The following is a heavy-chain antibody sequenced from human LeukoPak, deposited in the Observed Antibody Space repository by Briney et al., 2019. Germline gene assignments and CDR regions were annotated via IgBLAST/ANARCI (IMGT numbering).Heavy chain of an antibody. CDR2: ISSSNSYI. V-gene: IGHV3-21*01. CDR1: GFTFSSYS. J-gene: IGHJ4*02. D-gene: IGHD4/OR15-4a*01. CDR3: AREAFSEGDSDYVGY. Sequence: SGGSLRLSCAASGFTFSSYSMNWVRQAPGKGLEWVSSISSSNSYIFYADSVKGRFAISRDNAKNSLYLQMNSLRAEHTAVYYCAREAFSEGDSDYVGYWGQGTRVSVSS.